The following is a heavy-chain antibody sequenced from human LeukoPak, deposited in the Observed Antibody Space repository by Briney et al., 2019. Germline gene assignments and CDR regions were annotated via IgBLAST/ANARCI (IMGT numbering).Heavy chain of an antibody. J-gene: IGHJ3*02. D-gene: IGHD1-26*01. CDR2: IIPIFGTA. V-gene: IGHV1-69*13. CDR1: GGTFSSYA. CDR3: AREGGVVGATEGAFDI. Sequence: SVKVSCKASGGTFSSYAISWVRQAPGQGLEWMRGIIPIFGTANYAQKFQGRVTITADESTSTAYMELSSLRSEDTAVYYCAREGGVVGATEGAFDIWGQGTMVTVSS.